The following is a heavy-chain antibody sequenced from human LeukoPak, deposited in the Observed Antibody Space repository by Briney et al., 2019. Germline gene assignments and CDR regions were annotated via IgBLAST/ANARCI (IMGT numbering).Heavy chain of an antibody. CDR3: ARDLPSSSWYRGTHYGMDV. V-gene: IGHV4-59*01. CDR2: IYYSGST. J-gene: IGHJ6*02. D-gene: IGHD6-13*01. CDR1: GGSISSYY. Sequence: SETLSLTCTVSGGSISSYYWSWIRQPPGKGLEWIGYIYYSGSTNYNPSLKSRVAISVDTSKNQFSLKLSSVTAADTAVYYCARDLPSSSWYRGTHYGMDVWGQGTTVTVSS.